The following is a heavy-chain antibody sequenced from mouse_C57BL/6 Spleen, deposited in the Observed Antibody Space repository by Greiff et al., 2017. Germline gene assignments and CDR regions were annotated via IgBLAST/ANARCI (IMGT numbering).Heavy chain of an antibody. CDR1: GYTFTDYE. CDR2: IDPETGGT. J-gene: IGHJ2*01. CDR3: SNWEN. V-gene: IGHV1-15*01. D-gene: IGHD4-1*02. Sequence: VKLVESGAELVRPGASVTLSCKASGYTFTDYEMHWVKQTPVHGLEWIGAIDPETGGTAYNQKFKGKAILTADKSSSTAYMELRSLTSEDSAVYYCSNWENWGQGTTLTVSS.